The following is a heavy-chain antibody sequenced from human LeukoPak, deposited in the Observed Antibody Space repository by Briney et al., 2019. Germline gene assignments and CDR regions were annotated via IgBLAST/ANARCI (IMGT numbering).Heavy chain of an antibody. D-gene: IGHD3-9*01. CDR2: ISAYNGNK. CDR3: ARVNAISYYDILTGYRSYFDY. J-gene: IGHJ4*02. Sequence: ASVKVSCKASGYTFTSYGISWVRQAPGQGLEWMGWISAYNGNKNYAQKLQGRVTMTTDTSTSTAYMELRSLRSDDTAVYYCARVNAISYYDILTGYRSYFDYWGQGTLVTVSS. CDR1: GYTFTSYG. V-gene: IGHV1-18*01.